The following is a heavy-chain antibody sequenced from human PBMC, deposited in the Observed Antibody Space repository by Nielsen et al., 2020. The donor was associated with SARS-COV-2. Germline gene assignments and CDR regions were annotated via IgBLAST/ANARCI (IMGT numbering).Heavy chain of an antibody. Sequence: ASVKVSCKASGYSLTELSMHWVRQAPGKGLEWMGGFDPENGERVYAQKFQGRVTMTEDTSTDTAYMELSSLTSEDTAVYYCATDSASCGVVIIYAFYIWGHGTLVTVSS. V-gene: IGHV1-24*01. CDR1: GYSLTELS. D-gene: IGHD3-3*01. CDR3: ATDSASCGVVIIYAFYI. CDR2: FDPENGER. J-gene: IGHJ3*02.